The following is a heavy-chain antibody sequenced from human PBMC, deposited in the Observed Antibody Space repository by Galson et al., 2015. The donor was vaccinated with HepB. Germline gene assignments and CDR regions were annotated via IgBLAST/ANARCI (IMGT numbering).Heavy chain of an antibody. CDR3: ARESTYYDFWSGRTGTGYYYYMDV. J-gene: IGHJ6*03. Sequence: SVKVSCKASGYTFTGYYMHWVRQAPGQGLEWMGRINPNSGGANYAQKFQGRVTMTRDTSISTAYMELSRLRSDDTAVYYCARESTYYDFWSGRTGTGYYYYMDVWGKGTTVTVSS. V-gene: IGHV1-2*06. CDR2: INPNSGGA. D-gene: IGHD3-3*01. CDR1: GYTFTGYY.